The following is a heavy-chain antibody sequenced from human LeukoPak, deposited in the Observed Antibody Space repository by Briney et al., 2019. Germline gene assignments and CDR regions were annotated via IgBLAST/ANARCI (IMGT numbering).Heavy chain of an antibody. CDR3: ARGWTAMTPFDY. CDR2: IYYSGST. D-gene: IGHD5-18*01. Sequence: SQTLSLTCTVSGGSISSGGYYWSWIRQHPGKGLEWIGYIYYSGSTYYNPSLKSRVTISVDTSKNQFSLKLSSVTAADTAVYYCARGWTAMTPFDYWGQGTLVTVSS. J-gene: IGHJ4*02. V-gene: IGHV4-31*03. CDR1: GGSISSGGYY.